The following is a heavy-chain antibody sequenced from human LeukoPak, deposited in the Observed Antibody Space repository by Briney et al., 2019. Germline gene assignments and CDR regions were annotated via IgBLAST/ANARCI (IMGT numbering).Heavy chain of an antibody. CDR2: LHSSGET. J-gene: IGHJ4*02. D-gene: IGHD3-10*02. Sequence: PSETLSLTCVVSGGSISTYYWNWIRQPAGKGLEWIGRLHSSGETTSNPSLMSRASMSLDTSRNHFSLNLTPVTAADTAIYHCATMFGESSDFDHWGQGTLVTVSS. V-gene: IGHV4-4*07. CDR1: GGSISTYY. CDR3: ATMFGESSDFDH.